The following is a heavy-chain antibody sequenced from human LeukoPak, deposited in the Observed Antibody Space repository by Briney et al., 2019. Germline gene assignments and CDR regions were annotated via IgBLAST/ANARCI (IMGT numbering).Heavy chain of an antibody. V-gene: IGHV4-59*01. J-gene: IGHJ6*02. Sequence: SETLSLTCTVSGGSISSYYWSWIRQPPGKGLEWIGYIYYSGSTNYNPSLKSRATISVDTSKNQFSLKLSSVTAADTAVYYCARGWAFYYYGMDVWGQGTTVTVSS. CDR1: GGSISSYY. D-gene: IGHD1-26*01. CDR3: ARGWAFYYYGMDV. CDR2: IYYSGST.